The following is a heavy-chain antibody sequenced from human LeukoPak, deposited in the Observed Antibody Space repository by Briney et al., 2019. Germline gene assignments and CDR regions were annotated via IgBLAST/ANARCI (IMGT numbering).Heavy chain of an antibody. D-gene: IGHD3-10*01. Sequence: PSETLSLTCTVSGGSISSYYWSWIRQPPGKGLEWIGYIYYSGSTNCNPSLKSRVTISVDTSKNQFSLKLSSVTAADTAVYYCAREVLLDYGSGSYYKNYYYGMDVWGQGTTVTVSS. CDR1: GGSISSYY. CDR3: AREVLLDYGSGSYYKNYYYGMDV. V-gene: IGHV4-59*01. CDR2: IYYSGST. J-gene: IGHJ6*02.